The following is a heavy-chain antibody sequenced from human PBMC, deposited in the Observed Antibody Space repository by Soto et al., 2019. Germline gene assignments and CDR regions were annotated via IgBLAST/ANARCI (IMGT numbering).Heavy chain of an antibody. V-gene: IGHV4-39*01. CDR1: GGYISSSSYY. J-gene: IGHJ6*02. CDR2: IYYSGST. Sequence: PSVTLSLTCTVAGGYISSSSYYWGWINQPPGKGLEWIGSIYYSGSTYYNPSLKSRVTISVDTSKNQFSLKLSSVTAADTAVYYCARHGCGGGSCYGVAYYYYGMDVWGQGTTVTVSS. D-gene: IGHD2-15*01. CDR3: ARHGCGGGSCYGVAYYYYGMDV.